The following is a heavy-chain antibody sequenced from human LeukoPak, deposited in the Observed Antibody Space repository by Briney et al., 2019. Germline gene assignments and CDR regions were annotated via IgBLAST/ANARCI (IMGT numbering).Heavy chain of an antibody. Sequence: GSLKVSCKASGYTFTVYYMHWVRQAPGQGLEWLGWIKAKGGGTNHAQKSQGRVTTTRDTSISTAYMELSRLRSDDTAVYYCARDLWMSRKICSGGSDYSPCYWGQGTLVSVYS. V-gene: IGHV1-2*02. CDR2: IKAKGGGT. D-gene: IGHD2-15*01. J-gene: IGHJ4*02. CDR1: GYTFTVYY. CDR3: ARDLWMSRKICSGGSDYSPCY.